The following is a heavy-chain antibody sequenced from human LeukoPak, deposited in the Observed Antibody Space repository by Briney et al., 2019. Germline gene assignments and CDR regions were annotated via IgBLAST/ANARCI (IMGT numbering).Heavy chain of an antibody. CDR2: ISAYNGNT. Sequence: GASVKVSCKASGYTFTSYGISWVRQAPGQGLEWMGWISAYNGNTNYAQKLQGRVTMTTDTSTSTAYMELRSLRSDDTAVYYCASAGDYGGNSAPFDYWGQGTLVTVSS. CDR1: GYTFTSYG. V-gene: IGHV1-18*01. J-gene: IGHJ4*02. CDR3: ASAGDYGGNSAPFDY. D-gene: IGHD4-23*01.